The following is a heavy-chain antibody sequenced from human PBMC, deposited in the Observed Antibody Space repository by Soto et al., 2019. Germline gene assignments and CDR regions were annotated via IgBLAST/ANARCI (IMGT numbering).Heavy chain of an antibody. CDR3: AKERNPSICTNGVCPSLPYWYFDL. J-gene: IGHJ2*01. CDR2: ISGSGGST. CDR1: GFTFSSYA. Sequence: GGSLRLSCAASGFTFSSYAMSWVRQAPGKGLEWVSAISGSGGSTYYADSVKGRFTISRDNSKNTLYLQMNSLRAEDTAVYYCAKERNPSICTNGVCPSLPYWYFDLWGRGTLVTVSS. D-gene: IGHD2-8*01. V-gene: IGHV3-23*01.